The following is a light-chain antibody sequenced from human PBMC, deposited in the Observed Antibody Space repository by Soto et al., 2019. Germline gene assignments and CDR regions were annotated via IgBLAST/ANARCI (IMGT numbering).Light chain of an antibody. CDR3: QVWDSSSAQYV. Sequence: SYELTQPPSVPVAPGQTARITCGGNNIQSKSVHWYQQKPGQAPVLVVHDDSDRPPGIPERFSGSNSGNTATLTISRVEAGDESDYYCQVWDSSSAQYVFGTGTKVTVL. V-gene: IGLV3-21*02. J-gene: IGLJ1*01. CDR1: NIQSKS. CDR2: DDS.